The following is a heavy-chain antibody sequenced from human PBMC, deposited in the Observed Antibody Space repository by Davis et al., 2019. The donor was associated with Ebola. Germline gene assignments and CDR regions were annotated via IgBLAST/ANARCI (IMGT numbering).Heavy chain of an antibody. J-gene: IGHJ5*02. D-gene: IGHD1-26*01. CDR3: ARLSDPGIVEGTIYWFDP. CDR2: IDPSDSYT. Sequence: GESLKISCKGSGYSFTSYWISWARQMPGKGLEWMGRIDPSDSYTNYSPSFQGNVTISADKSISTAYLQWSSLKASDTAMYYCARLSDPGIVEGTIYWFDPWGQGTLVTVSS. V-gene: IGHV5-10-1*01. CDR1: GYSFTSYW.